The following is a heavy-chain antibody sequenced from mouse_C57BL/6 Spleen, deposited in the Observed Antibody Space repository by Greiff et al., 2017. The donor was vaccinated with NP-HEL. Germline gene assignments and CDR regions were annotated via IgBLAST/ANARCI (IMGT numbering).Heavy chain of an antibody. CDR3: TRDQDDYPLKGAMDY. Sequence: EVKLQESGEGLVKPGGSLKLSCAASGFTFSSYAMSWVRQTPEKRLEWVAYISSGGDYIYYADTVKGRFTISRDNARNTLYLQMSSLKSEDTAMYYCTRDQDDYPLKGAMDYWGQGTSVTVSS. CDR2: ISSGGDYI. V-gene: IGHV5-9-1*02. J-gene: IGHJ4*01. D-gene: IGHD2-4*01. CDR1: GFTFSSYA.